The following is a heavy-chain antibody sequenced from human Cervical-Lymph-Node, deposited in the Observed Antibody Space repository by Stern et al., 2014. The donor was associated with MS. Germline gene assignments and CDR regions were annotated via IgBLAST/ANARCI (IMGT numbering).Heavy chain of an antibody. J-gene: IGHJ5*02. CDR1: GFSLSTSGVG. V-gene: IGHV2-5*02. Sequence: QVTLRESGPTLVKPTQTLTLTCTFSGFSLSTSGVGVGWIRQPPGKALEWLALIYWDDDKRYSPSLKSRLTITKDTSKNQVVLTMTNMDPVDTATYYCALTYYDFWSGSPYGQFDPWGQGTLVTVSS. CDR2: IYWDDDK. D-gene: IGHD3-3*01. CDR3: ALTYYDFWSGSPYGQFDP.